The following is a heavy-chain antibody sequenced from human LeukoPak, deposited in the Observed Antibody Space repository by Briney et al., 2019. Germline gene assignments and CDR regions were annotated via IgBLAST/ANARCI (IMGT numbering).Heavy chain of an antibody. CDR2: IYTSGST. CDR1: GGSISSYY. CDR3: ARLASSDNTGNYFDY. V-gene: IGHV4-4*09. D-gene: IGHD3-22*01. Sequence: SETLSLTCTVSGGSISSYYWSWIRQPPGKGLEWIGYIYTSGSTNYNPSLKSRVTISADTSKNQFSLKLSSVTAADTAVYYCARLASSDNTGNYFDYWGQGTLVTVSS. J-gene: IGHJ4*02.